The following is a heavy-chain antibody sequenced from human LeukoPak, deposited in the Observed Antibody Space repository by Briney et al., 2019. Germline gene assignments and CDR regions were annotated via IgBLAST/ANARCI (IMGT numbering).Heavy chain of an antibody. V-gene: IGHV3-7*01. CDR1: GFTFSSSW. J-gene: IGHJ4*02. D-gene: IGHD4-17*01. Sequence: PGGSLRLSCAASGFTFSSSWMTWVRQAPGKGLEWVAYIKQDGSEKYYADSVRGRFTISRDNAKNSLYVQMNSMRDEDTAVYYCASLAVTTVYWGQGTLVTVSS. CDR3: ASLAVTTVY. CDR2: IKQDGSEK.